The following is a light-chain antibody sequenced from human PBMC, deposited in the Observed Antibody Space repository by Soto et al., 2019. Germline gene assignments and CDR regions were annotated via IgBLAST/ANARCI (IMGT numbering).Light chain of an antibody. CDR2: GAS. CDR3: QQFNNWPLT. V-gene: IGKV3-15*01. J-gene: IGKJ1*01. Sequence: EIVMTQSPATLSVSPGERATLSCRASQSVSSNLAWYQQKPGQAPRLLIYGASTRATGIPARFSGSGSGTEFTLTIGSLQSEDFAVYYCQQFNNWPLTFGQGTRVEI. CDR1: QSVSSN.